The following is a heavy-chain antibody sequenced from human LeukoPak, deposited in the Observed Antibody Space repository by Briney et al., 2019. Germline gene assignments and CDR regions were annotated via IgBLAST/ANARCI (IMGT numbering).Heavy chain of an antibody. V-gene: IGHV3-33*06. CDR2: IWYDGSNK. D-gene: IGHD6-6*01. CDR3: AKDLLWDSSSWTFDY. CDR1: GFTFSSYG. Sequence: PGGSLRLSCAASGFTFSSYGMHWVRQAPGKGLEWVAVIWYDGSNKYYADSVKGRFTISRDNSKNTLYLQMNSLRADDTAAYYCAKDLLWDSSSWTFDYWGQGTLVTVSS. J-gene: IGHJ4*02.